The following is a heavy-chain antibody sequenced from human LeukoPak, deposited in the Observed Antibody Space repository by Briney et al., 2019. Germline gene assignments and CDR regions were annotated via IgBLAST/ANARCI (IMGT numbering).Heavy chain of an antibody. V-gene: IGHV1-2*02. CDR1: GYTFTAYY. CDR2: IHPNSGGT. D-gene: IGHD2-15*01. J-gene: IGHJ6*02. CDR3: ASCGGGSCYGEYNHYGMDV. Sequence: ASVKVSCKASGYTFTAYYMHWVRQAPGQGLEWMGWIHPNSGGTNYAQKFQGRVTMTRDTSISTAYMELSRLRSDDTAVYYCASCGGGSCYGEYNHYGMDVWGQGTTVTVSS.